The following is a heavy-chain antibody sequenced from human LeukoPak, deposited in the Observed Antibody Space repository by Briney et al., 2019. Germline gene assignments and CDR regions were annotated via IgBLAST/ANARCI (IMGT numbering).Heavy chain of an antibody. V-gene: IGHV4-61*01. D-gene: IGHD3-10*01. J-gene: IGHJ6*04. CDR3: ARGPCYYGSGSYCPRYYYYGMDV. Sequence: PSETLSLTCTVSGGSVSSGSYYWSWIRQPPGKGLEWIGYIYYSGSTNYNPSLKSRVTISVDTSKNQFSLKLSSVTAADTAVYYCARGPCYYGSGSYCPRYYYYGMDVWGKGTTVTVSS. CDR1: GGSVSSGSYY. CDR2: IYYSGST.